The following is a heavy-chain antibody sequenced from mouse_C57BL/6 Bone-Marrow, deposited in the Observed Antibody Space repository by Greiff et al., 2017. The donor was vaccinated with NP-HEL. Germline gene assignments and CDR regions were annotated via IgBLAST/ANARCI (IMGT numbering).Heavy chain of an antibody. CDR3: ATVYYYGTQDYAMDY. V-gene: IGHV14-1*01. Sequence: EVKLMESGAELVRPGASVKLSCTASGFNIKDYYMHWVKQRPEQGLEWIGRIDPEDGDTEYAPKFQGKATMTADTSSNTAYLQLSSLTSEDTAVYYCATVYYYGTQDYAMDYWGQGTSVTVSS. CDR1: GFNIKDYY. J-gene: IGHJ4*01. D-gene: IGHD1-1*01. CDR2: IDPEDGDT.